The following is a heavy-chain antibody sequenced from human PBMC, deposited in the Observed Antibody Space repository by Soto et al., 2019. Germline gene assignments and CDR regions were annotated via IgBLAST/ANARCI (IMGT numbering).Heavy chain of an antibody. Sequence: ASVKVSCKASGYTFTSYAMHWVRQAPGQRLEWMGWINAGNGNTKYSQKFQGRVTITRDTSASTAYMELSSLRSEDTAVYYCARDRSIAARPDRDWFDPWGQGTLVTVSS. CDR3: ARDRSIAARPDRDWFDP. J-gene: IGHJ5*02. D-gene: IGHD6-6*01. V-gene: IGHV1-3*01. CDR1: GYTFTSYA. CDR2: INAGNGNT.